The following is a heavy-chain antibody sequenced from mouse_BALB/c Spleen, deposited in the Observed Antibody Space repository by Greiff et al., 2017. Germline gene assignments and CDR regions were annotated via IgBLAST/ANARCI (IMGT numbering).Heavy chain of an antibody. Sequence: EVQLQQSGAELVRSGASVKLSCTASGFNIKDYYMHWVKQRPEQGLEWIGWIDPENGDTEYAPKFQGKATMTADTSSNTAYLQLSSLTSEDTAVYYCNALTGGIYYAMDYWGQGTTLTVSS. J-gene: IGHJ2*01. CDR2: IDPENGDT. CDR1: GFNIKDYY. CDR3: NALTGGIYYAMDY. V-gene: IGHV14-4*02. D-gene: IGHD1-1*02.